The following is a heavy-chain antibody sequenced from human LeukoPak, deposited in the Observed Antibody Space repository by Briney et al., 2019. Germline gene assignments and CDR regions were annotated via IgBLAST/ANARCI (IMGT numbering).Heavy chain of an antibody. D-gene: IGHD2-2*02. CDR1: GGSFSGYY. V-gene: IGHV4-34*01. CDR2: INHSGST. J-gene: IGHJ4*02. CDR3: ARGPPEYCSSTSCYNDY. Sequence: SETLSLTCALYGGSFSGYYWSWIRQPPGKGLEWIGEINHSGSTNYSPSLKSRVTISVDTSKNQFSLKLSSVTAADTAVYYCARGPPEYCSSTSCYNDYWGQGTLVAVSS.